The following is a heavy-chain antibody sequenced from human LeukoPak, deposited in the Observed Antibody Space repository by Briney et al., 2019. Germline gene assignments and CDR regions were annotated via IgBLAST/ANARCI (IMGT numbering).Heavy chain of an antibody. Sequence: GGSLRLSCAVSGFTFNNYGMSWVRQAPGKGLEWVSTISGSGGNTFYADSVKGRFTIARDNAKNSVYLEMNSLRADDTAVYYCARSARLMKGVVEVTALDDWGQGTLVTVSS. CDR1: GFTFNNYG. CDR3: ARSARLMKGVVEVTALDD. J-gene: IGHJ4*02. CDR2: ISGSGGNT. D-gene: IGHD3-3*01. V-gene: IGHV3-23*01.